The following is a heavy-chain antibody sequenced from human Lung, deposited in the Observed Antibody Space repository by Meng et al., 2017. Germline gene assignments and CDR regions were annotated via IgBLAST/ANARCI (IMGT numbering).Heavy chain of an antibody. D-gene: IGHD2-21*01. CDR3: AKALGWGSSPDF. CDR2: INPNSGGT. J-gene: IGHJ4*02. Sequence: QRVPSVADLKKPGASVKVSCKASGYTFTAYYIHWVRQAPGQGLEWMGRINPNSGGTNFAQKFQGRVIMTRDTSISTAYMELSSLGFDDTAVYYCAKALGWGSSPDFWGQGILVTVSS. V-gene: IGHV1-2*06. CDR1: GYTFTAYY.